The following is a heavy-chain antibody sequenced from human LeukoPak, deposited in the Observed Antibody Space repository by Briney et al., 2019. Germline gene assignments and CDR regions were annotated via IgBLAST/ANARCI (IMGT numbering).Heavy chain of an antibody. D-gene: IGHD3-16*01. CDR3: ARHSESYASSDY. CDR2: IDPSDSYT. J-gene: IGHJ4*02. CDR1: GYSFTTYW. Sequence: GESLKISCKGSGYSFTTYWISWVRQMPGKGPEWMGRIDPSDSYTNYSPSFQGHVTISADRSISTACLQWSSLQASDTAIYYCARHSESYASSDYWGQGTLVTVSS. V-gene: IGHV5-10-1*01.